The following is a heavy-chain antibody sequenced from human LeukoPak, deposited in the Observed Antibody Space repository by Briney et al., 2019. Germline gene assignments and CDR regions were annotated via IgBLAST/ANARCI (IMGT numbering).Heavy chain of an antibody. CDR3: ARDSTGYDASSDAFDI. D-gene: IGHD2-15*01. CDR2: IYDSGST. V-gene: IGHV4-61*01. CDR1: GDSITSGSYY. J-gene: IGHJ3*02. Sequence: SETLSLTCTVSGDSITSGSYYWAWIRQHPGKGLEWIGYIYDSGSTNYNPSLKSRVTISVDTSKNQFSLKLSSVTAADTAVYYCARDSTGYDASSDAFDIWGQGTMVTVSS.